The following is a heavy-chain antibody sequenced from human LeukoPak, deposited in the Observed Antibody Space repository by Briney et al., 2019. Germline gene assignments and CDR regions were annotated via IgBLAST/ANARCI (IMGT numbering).Heavy chain of an antibody. J-gene: IGHJ3*02. Sequence: PGGSLRLSCAASGFTFDDYAMRWVRQAPGKGLEWVSGISWNSGSIGYADSVKGRFTISRDNAKNSLYLQMNSLRAEDTALYYCAKDISTDSSGWGLNAFDIWGQGTMVTVSS. CDR1: GFTFDDYA. D-gene: IGHD3-22*01. CDR2: ISWNSGSI. CDR3: AKDISTDSSGWGLNAFDI. V-gene: IGHV3-9*01.